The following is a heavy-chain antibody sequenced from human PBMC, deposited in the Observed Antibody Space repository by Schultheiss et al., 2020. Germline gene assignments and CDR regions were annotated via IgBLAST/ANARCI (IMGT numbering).Heavy chain of an antibody. D-gene: IGHD4-23*01. CDR2: IIPIFGTA. J-gene: IGHJ5*02. CDR1: GYTFTGYS. Sequence: LVPVSGKAFGYTFTGYSMFWVRQAPGQGLEWMGGIIPIFGTANYAQKFQGRVTITADESTSTAYMELSSLRSEDTAVYYCARAQSDYGGNGFDPWGQGTLVTVSS. V-gene: IGHV1-69*13. CDR3: ARAQSDYGGNGFDP.